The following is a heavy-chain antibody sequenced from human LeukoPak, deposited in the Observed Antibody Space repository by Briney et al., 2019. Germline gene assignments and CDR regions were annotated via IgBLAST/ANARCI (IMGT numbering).Heavy chain of an antibody. V-gene: IGHV3-48*01. CDR3: ARDSEASSAFDI. CDR2: ISSSSGTI. J-gene: IGHJ3*02. Sequence: GGSLRLSCAASGFTFSSYSMNWVRQAPGKGLEWVSYISSSSGTIYYADSVKGRFTISRDNAKNSLYLQMNSLRAEDTAVYYCARDSEASSAFDIWGQGTMVTVSS. CDR1: GFTFSSYS.